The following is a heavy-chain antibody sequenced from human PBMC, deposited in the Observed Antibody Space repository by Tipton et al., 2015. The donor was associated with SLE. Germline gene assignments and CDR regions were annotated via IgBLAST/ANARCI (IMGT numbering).Heavy chain of an antibody. J-gene: IGHJ5*02. CDR2: IYYSGST. CDR3: ARGYCSGGSCHGGYNWFDP. Sequence: GLVKPSETLSLTCTVSGGSISSYYWSWIRQPPGKGLEWIGHIYYSGSTNYNPSLKSRVTISVDSSKNQFSLKLISVTAADTAVYYCARGYCSGGSCHGGYNWFDPWGQGTLVTVSS. CDR1: GGSISSYY. D-gene: IGHD2-15*01. V-gene: IGHV4-59*08.